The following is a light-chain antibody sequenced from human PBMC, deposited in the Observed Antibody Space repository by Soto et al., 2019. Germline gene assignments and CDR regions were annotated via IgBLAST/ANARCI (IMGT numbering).Light chain of an antibody. V-gene: IGKV3-15*01. CDR3: QQYGSSGT. J-gene: IGKJ1*01. Sequence: EIVMTQSPATLSVSPGERATLSCRASQSVSNNLAWYQQKPGQAPRLLIFGASTRATGIPARFSGSGSGTEFTLTISSLQSEDFAVYYCQQYGSSGTVGQGTKVDIK. CDR2: GAS. CDR1: QSVSNN.